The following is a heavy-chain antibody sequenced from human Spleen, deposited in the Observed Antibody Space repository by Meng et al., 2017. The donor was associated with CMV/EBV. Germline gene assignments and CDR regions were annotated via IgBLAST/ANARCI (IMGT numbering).Heavy chain of an antibody. CDR3: AKPLGRGAAFDL. CDR2: INWNGGST. D-gene: IGHD1-26*01. Sequence: GESLKISCAASGFTFDDYGMSWVRQAPGKGLEWVSGINWNGGSTGYADSVKGRFTISRDNSKNMLFLQMNSLRREDTAVFYCAKPLGRGAAFDLWGQGTLVTVSS. V-gene: IGHV3-20*04. J-gene: IGHJ4*02. CDR1: GFTFDDYG.